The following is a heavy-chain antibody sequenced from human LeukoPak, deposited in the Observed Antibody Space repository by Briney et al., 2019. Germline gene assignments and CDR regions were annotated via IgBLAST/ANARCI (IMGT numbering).Heavy chain of an antibody. CDR2: ISNDGHFK. CDR1: GFTFSTYT. V-gene: IGHV3-30-3*01. Sequence: GGSLRLSCAASGFTFSTYTIHWVRQAPGKGLEWVAVISNDGHFKYYADSVKGRFTISRDNSKSTLFLQMNSLTIEDTAVYYCAKDLGGRIAAAGPFDYWGQGTLVTVSS. D-gene: IGHD6-13*01. CDR3: AKDLGGRIAAAGPFDY. J-gene: IGHJ4*02.